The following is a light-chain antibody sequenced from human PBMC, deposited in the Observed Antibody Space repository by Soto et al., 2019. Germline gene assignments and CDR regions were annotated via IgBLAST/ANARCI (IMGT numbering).Light chain of an antibody. Sequence: DIQITQSPSSLSASVGDRVTITCRASLPISNYLAWYQQKPGKAPDLLIYTTTSLQSEVPSRFSGSGSETHFTLTITSLQPEDFATYFCQQTYSAPPWTFGPGTKVDIK. V-gene: IGKV1-39*01. CDR2: TTT. J-gene: IGKJ1*01. CDR3: QQTYSAPPWT. CDR1: LPISNY.